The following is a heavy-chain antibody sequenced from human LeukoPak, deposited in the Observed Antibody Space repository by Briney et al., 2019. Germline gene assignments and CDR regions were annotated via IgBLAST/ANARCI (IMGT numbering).Heavy chain of an antibody. Sequence: GGSLRLSCAASGFTFSSYAMGWVRQAPGKGLEWVSAITGSGGITYYADSVKGRFTISRDNSKNTLYVQMNSLRAEDTAVYYCAKAYYYDSSGYYDYWGQGTLVTVSS. D-gene: IGHD3-22*01. CDR2: ITGSGGIT. CDR1: GFTFSSYA. CDR3: AKAYYYDSSGYYDY. V-gene: IGHV3-23*01. J-gene: IGHJ4*02.